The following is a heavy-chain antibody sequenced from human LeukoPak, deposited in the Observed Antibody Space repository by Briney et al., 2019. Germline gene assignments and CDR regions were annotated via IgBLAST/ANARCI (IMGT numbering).Heavy chain of an antibody. V-gene: IGHV3-30*01. CDR2: ISYDGSNK. Sequence: GRSLRLACAASGLTFSSYAMHWVRQAPGKGLEWVAVISYDGSNKYYADSVKGRITISRDNSKNSLYLQMNSLRAEDTAVYYCARESLIEYYFDYWGQGTLVTVSS. D-gene: IGHD2/OR15-2a*01. CDR3: ARESLIEYYFDY. CDR1: GLTFSSYA. J-gene: IGHJ4*02.